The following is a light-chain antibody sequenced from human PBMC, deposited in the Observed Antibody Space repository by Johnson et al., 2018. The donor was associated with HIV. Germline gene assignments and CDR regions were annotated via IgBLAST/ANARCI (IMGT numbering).Light chain of an antibody. CDR2: DNN. Sequence: QPVLTQPPSVSAAPGQKVTISCSGSSSNIGNNYVSWYQQPPGTAPKLLIYDNNKRPSGIPDRSSGSKSGTSATLGITGLQTGDEANYYCGTWDNSLSANVFGTGPKVTV. CDR3: GTWDNSLSANV. CDR1: SSNIGNNY. V-gene: IGLV1-51*01. J-gene: IGLJ1*01.